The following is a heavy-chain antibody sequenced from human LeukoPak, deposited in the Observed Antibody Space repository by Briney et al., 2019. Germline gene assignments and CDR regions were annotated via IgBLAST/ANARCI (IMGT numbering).Heavy chain of an antibody. J-gene: IGHJ4*02. CDR1: GFTFSSYE. CDR2: ISSSGSTI. CDR3: ARVGLGYSYGFLGY. D-gene: IGHD5-18*01. Sequence: GGSLRLSCAASGFTFSSYEMNWVRQAPGKGLEWVSYISSSGSTIYYADSVKGRFTISRDNAKNSLYLQMNSLRAEDTAVYYCARVGLGYSYGFLGYWGQGTLVTVSS. V-gene: IGHV3-48*03.